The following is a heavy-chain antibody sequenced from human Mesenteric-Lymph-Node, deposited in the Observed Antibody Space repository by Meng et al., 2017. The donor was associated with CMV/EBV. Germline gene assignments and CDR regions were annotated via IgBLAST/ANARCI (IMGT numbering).Heavy chain of an antibody. D-gene: IGHD2-2*01. Sequence: ASVKVSCKASEYTFIGHYIHWVRQAPGQGLEWMGWINPSGGSTSYAQKFQGRVTMTRDTSTSTVYMELSSLRSEDTAVYYCARDLVVPAARFNYYYYYAMDVWGQGTTVTVSS. CDR3: ARDLVVPAARFNYYYYYAMDV. J-gene: IGHJ6*02. V-gene: IGHV1-46*01. CDR2: INPSGGST. CDR1: EYTFIGHY.